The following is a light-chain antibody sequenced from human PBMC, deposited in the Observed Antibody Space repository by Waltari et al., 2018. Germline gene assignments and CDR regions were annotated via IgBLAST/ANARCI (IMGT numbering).Light chain of an antibody. Sequence: QLVLTQSPSASASLGASVKLTCTLSSGHSTNAIAWLQKRPEKGPRYLMKVYSDGSHTKGDEIPDRFSGSSSGAERYLTISSLQSEDEADYYCQTGGHGTWVFGGGTKLTV. V-gene: IGLV4-69*01. CDR2: VYSDGSH. J-gene: IGLJ3*02. CDR1: SGHSTNA. CDR3: QTGGHGTWV.